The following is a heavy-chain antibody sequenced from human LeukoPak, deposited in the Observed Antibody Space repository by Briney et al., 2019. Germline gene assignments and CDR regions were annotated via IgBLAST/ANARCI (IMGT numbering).Heavy chain of an antibody. CDR2: ISSSSSYT. CDR1: GFTFSDYY. J-gene: IGHJ4*02. D-gene: IGHD3-10*01. V-gene: IGHV3-11*06. CDR3: AARRGLVHFDY. Sequence: GGSLRLSCAASGFTFSDYYMSWIRQAPGKGLEWVSYISSSSSYTNYADSVKGRFTISRDNAKNSLYLQVNSLRAEDTAVYYCAARRGLVHFDYWGQGTLVTVSS.